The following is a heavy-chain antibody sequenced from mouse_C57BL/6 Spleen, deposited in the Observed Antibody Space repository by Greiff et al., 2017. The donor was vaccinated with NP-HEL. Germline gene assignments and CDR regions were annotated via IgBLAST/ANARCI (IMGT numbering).Heavy chain of an antibody. V-gene: IGHV1-18*01. J-gene: IGHJ2*01. D-gene: IGHD2-3*01. Sequence: EVQLQQSGPELVKPGASVKIPCKASGYTFTDYNMDWVKQSHGKSLEWIGDINPNNGGTIYNQKFKGKATLTVDKSSSTAYMELRSLTSEDTAVYYCARGLGDGYLDYWGQGTTLTVSS. CDR1: GYTFTDYN. CDR2: INPNNGGT. CDR3: ARGLGDGYLDY.